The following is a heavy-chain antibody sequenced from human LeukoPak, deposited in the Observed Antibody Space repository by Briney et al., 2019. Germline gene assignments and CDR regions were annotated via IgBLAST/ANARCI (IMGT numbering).Heavy chain of an antibody. J-gene: IGHJ6*02. CDR2: FDCEDRDT. CDR3: ATRTPLIRGIIRTYFYLGMDV. V-gene: IGHV1-24*01. D-gene: IGHD3-10*01. Sequence: ASVKVSCKASGYTFTSYDINWVRQAPGEGLEWMGSFDCEDRDTIYAPKFQDRVTMTVDTSTDTAYMELNSLRSEDTAVYYCATRTPLIRGIIRTYFYLGMDVWGHGTTVIVSS. CDR1: GYTFTSYD.